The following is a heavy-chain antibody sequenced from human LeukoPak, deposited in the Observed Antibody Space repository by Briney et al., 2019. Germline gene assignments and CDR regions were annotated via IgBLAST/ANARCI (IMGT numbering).Heavy chain of an antibody. D-gene: IGHD2-21*02. J-gene: IGHJ4*02. V-gene: IGHV3-48*04. CDR3: ARGGDPDY. CDR2: ISSSSGTI. Sequence: GGSLRLSCAASGFTFSSYNLNWVRQAPGKGLEWVSYISSSSGTIFYADSVKGRFTISRDNAKNSLYLQMNSLRAEDTAVYYCARGGDPDYWGQGTLV. CDR1: GFTFSSYN.